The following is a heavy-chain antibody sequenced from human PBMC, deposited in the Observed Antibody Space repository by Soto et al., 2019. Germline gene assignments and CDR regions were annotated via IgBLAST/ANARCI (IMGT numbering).Heavy chain of an antibody. V-gene: IGHV4-59*08. D-gene: IGHD5-18*01. Sequence: PSETLSLTCTVSGGSISSYYWSWIRQPPGKGLEWIGYIYYSGSTNYNPSLKSRVTISVDTSKNQFSLKLSSVTAADTAVYYCARHPGYSYGFNCFDPWGQGTLVTVSS. CDR2: IYYSGST. CDR3: ARHPGYSYGFNCFDP. CDR1: GGSISSYY. J-gene: IGHJ5*02.